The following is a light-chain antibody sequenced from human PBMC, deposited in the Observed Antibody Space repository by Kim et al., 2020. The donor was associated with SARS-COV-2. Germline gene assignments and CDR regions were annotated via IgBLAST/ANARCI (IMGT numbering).Light chain of an antibody. Sequence: SSELTQDPAVSVALGQTVRITCQGDSLRSYYATWYQQKPGQAPILVIYGKTNRPSGIPDRLSGPSSGNTPSLTTLGTQPAEEADHYFNPRDSNENVIFGG. J-gene: IGLJ2*01. V-gene: IGLV3-19*01. CDR2: GKT. CDR3: NPRDSNENVI. CDR1: SLRSYY.